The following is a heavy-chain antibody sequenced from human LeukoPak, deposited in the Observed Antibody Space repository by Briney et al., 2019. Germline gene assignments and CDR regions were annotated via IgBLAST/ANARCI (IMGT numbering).Heavy chain of an antibody. Sequence: PSETLSLTCAVYGGSFSGYYWSWIRQPPGKGLEWIGEINHSGSTNYNPSLTSRVTISVDTSKNQFSLKLSSVTAADTAVYYCARAPMEVAAADNNFDYWGQGTLVTVSS. CDR3: ARAPMEVAAADNNFDY. CDR2: INHSGST. J-gene: IGHJ4*02. V-gene: IGHV4-34*01. D-gene: IGHD6-13*01. CDR1: GGSFSGYY.